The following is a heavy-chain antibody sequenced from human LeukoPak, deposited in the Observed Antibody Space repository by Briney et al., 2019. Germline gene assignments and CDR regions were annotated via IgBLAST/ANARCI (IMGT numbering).Heavy chain of an antibody. D-gene: IGHD3-9*01. CDR3: TNIGFDLEQIDY. V-gene: IGHV3-30*02. Sequence: PGGSLRLSCAASGFNFSSYGMHWVRQAPGKGLEWVTSIWFDGSNIHYADSVKGRVIISRDNSKNTLYLQMSSLRAEDTAVYYCTNIGFDLEQIDYWGQGTLVTVSS. CDR1: GFNFSSYG. CDR2: IWFDGSNI. J-gene: IGHJ4*02.